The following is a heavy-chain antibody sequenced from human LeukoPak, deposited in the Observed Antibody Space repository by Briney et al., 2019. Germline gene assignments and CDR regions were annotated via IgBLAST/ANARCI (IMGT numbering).Heavy chain of an antibody. CDR1: GYTFTSYG. V-gene: IGHV1-18*01. CDR2: ISAYNGNT. J-gene: IGHJ6*02. CDR3: ARDPTHYDILTGYYTGYYYGMDI. Sequence: ASVKVSCKASGYTFTSYGISWVRQAPGQGLEWMGWISAYNGNTNYAQKLQGRATMTTDTSTSTAYMELRSLRSDDTAVYYCARDPTHYDILTGYYTGYYYGMDIWGQGTTVTVSS. D-gene: IGHD3-9*01.